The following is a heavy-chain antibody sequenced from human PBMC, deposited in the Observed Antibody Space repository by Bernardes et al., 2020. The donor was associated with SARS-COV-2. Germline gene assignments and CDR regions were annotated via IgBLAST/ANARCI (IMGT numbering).Heavy chain of an antibody. Sequence: GGSLKISCNVSGDSLTRHWVAWVRKMPGKGLEWMGMIYPDDSETRFSPSFQGRVTISADKSINTAYLQWTSLKASDTAMYYCATHSDSSERGAFDLWGQGTLVTVSS. CDR3: ATHSDSSERGAFDL. V-gene: IGHV5-51*01. CDR2: IYPDDSET. J-gene: IGHJ3*01. D-gene: IGHD6-6*01. CDR1: GDSLTRHW.